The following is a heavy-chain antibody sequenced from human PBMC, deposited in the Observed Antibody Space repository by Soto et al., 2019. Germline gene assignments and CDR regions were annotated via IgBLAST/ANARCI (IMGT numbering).Heavy chain of an antibody. J-gene: IGHJ4*02. D-gene: IGHD6-19*01. Sequence: GGSLRLSCTASGFTFDDYAMTWVRQATGKGLEWVGFIRSKAYGGTTEYAASVKGRFTISRDDSKSIAYLQMNSLKTEDTAVYYCTRDQWPLYSSGLYYFYYWYQGTLVTVST. CDR1: GFTFDDYA. V-gene: IGHV3-49*04. CDR2: IRSKAYGGTT. CDR3: TRDQWPLYSSGLYYFYY.